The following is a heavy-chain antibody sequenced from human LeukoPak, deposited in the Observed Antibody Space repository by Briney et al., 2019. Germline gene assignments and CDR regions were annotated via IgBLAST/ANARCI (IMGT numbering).Heavy chain of an antibody. V-gene: IGHV3-7*01. CDR2: IKQDGSEK. D-gene: IGHD3-10*01. CDR3: TTDTFGARDS. J-gene: IGHJ4*02. Sequence: GGSLRLSCAASGFTFSSYWMSWVRQAPGKGLEWVANIKQDGSEKYYVDSVKGRFTISRDNAKNSLYLQMNSLRAEDAAVYYCTTDTFGARDSWGQGTLVTVSS. CDR1: GFTFSSYW.